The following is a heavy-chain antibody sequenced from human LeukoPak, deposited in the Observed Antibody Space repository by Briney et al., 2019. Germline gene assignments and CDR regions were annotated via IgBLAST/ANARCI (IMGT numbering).Heavy chain of an antibody. D-gene: IGHD6-13*01. CDR1: GYSFTSYW. J-gene: IGHJ4*02. V-gene: IGHV5-51*01. CDR2: IYPGDSDT. Sequence: GESLQISCQGSGYSFTSYWIGWVRQMPGKGLEWMGIIYPGDSDTRYSPSFQGQVTISADKSICTAYLQWSSLKASDTAMYYCARRQQQLRIFDYWGQGTLVTVSS. CDR3: ARRQQQLRIFDY.